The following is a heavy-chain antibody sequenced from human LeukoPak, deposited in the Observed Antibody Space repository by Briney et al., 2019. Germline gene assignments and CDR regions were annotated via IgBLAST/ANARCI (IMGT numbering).Heavy chain of an antibody. CDR2: INTDGSST. CDR3: ARGKGEYYYDSRGANWFDP. CDR1: GFTFSSYW. V-gene: IGHV3-74*01. J-gene: IGHJ5*02. D-gene: IGHD3-22*01. Sequence: GGSLRLSCAASGFTFSSYWMHWVRRAPGKGLVWVSRINTDGSSTSYADSVKGRFTISRDNAKNTLYLQMNSLRAEDTAVFFCARGKGEYYYDSRGANWFDPWGQGTLVTVSS.